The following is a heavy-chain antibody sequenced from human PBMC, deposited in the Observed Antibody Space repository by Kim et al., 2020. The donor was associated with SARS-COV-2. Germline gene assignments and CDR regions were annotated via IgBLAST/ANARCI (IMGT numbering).Heavy chain of an antibody. CDR1: GGSISSSSYY. V-gene: IGHV4-39*01. J-gene: IGHJ1*01. CDR3: ASRLLPLPFQY. Sequence: SETLSLTCTVSGGSISSSSYYWGWIRQPPGKGLESIGSIYYSGSTYYNPSLKSRVTISVDTSKNQFSLKLSSVTAADTDVYYCASRLLPLPFQYWGQGTLVTVSS. D-gene: IGHD2-15*01. CDR2: IYYSGST.